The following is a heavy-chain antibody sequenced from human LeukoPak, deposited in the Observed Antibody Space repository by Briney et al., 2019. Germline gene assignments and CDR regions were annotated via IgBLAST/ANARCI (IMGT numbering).Heavy chain of an antibody. CDR2: ISAYNGNT. V-gene: IGHV1-18*01. CDR1: GYTFTSYG. Sequence: ASVKVSCKASGYTFTSYGISWVRQAPGQGLEWMGWISAYNGNTNYAQKLQGRVTMTTDTSTSTAYMELRSLRSDDTAVYYCARDLSSGYNSIDAFGIWGQGTMVTVSS. CDR3: ARDLSSGYNSIDAFGI. D-gene: IGHD3-22*01. J-gene: IGHJ3*02.